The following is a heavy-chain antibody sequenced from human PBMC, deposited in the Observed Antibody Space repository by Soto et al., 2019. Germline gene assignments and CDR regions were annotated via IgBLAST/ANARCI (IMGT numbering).Heavy chain of an antibody. D-gene: IGHD3-9*01. CDR2: IYYSGST. CDR3: ARDLTGYFNLDP. V-gene: IGHV4-31*03. J-gene: IGHJ5*02. Sequence: ASETLSLTCTVSGGSISSGGYYWSWIRQHPGKGLEWIGYIYYSGSTYYNPSLKSRVTISVDTSENQFSLELNSVTAADTAVYYCARDLTGYFNLDPWGQGTLVTVSS. CDR1: GGSISSGGYY.